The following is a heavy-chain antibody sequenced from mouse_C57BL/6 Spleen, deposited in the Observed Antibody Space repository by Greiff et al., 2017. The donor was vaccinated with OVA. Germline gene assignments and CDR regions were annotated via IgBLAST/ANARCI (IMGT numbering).Heavy chain of an antibody. J-gene: IGHJ2*01. V-gene: IGHV7-3*01. CDR1: GFTFTDYY. CDR3: ARSPTMVTYFDY. CDR2: IRNKANGYTT. D-gene: IGHD2-9*01. Sequence: EVKLMESGGGLVQPGGSLSLSCAASGFTFTDYYMSWVRQPPGKALEWLGFIRNKANGYTTEYSASVKGRFTISRDNSQSILYLQMNALRAEDSATYYCARSPTMVTYFDYWGQGTTLTVSS.